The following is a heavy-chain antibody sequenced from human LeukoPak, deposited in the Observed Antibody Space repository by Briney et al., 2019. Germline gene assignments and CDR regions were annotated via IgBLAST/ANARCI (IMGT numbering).Heavy chain of an antibody. CDR1: GGSFSSGSYY. V-gene: IGHV4-61*01. J-gene: IGHJ4*02. Sequence: SETLSLTCTVSGGSFSSGSYYWSWIRQPPGKGLEWIGYIYYSGSTYYNPSHKSRVTISVDTSKNQFSLKLSSVTAADTAVYYCAREATFGGVIFFDYWGQGTLVTVSS. CDR2: IYYSGST. CDR3: AREATFGGVIFFDY. D-gene: IGHD3-16*02.